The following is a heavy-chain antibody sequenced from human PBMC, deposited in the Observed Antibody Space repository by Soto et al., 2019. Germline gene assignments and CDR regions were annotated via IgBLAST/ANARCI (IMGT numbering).Heavy chain of an antibody. CDR2: IYHSGST. V-gene: IGHV4-38-2*02. Sequence: SETLSLTCAVSGYSITSGYYWGWIRQPPGKGLEWIGNIYHSGSTYYNPSLKSRVTISIDAFKNQFSLKLSSVTAADTAVYYCARDLSTDFPHNWFDPWGQGTLVTVSS. CDR1: GYSITSGYY. CDR3: ARDLSTDFPHNWFDP. J-gene: IGHJ5*02.